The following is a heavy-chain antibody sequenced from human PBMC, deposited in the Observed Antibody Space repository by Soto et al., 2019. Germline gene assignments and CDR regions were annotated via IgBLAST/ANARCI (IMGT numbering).Heavy chain of an antibody. CDR2: ISSSSSYI. Sequence: EVQLVESGGGLVKPGGSLRLSCAASGFTFSSYSMNWVRQAPGKGLEWVSSISSSSSYIYYADSVKGRFTISRDNAKNSLYLQRNSLRAEDTAVYYCARDRQWPSYFDYWGQGTLVTVSS. CDR1: GFTFSSYS. CDR3: ARDRQWPSYFDY. J-gene: IGHJ4*02. V-gene: IGHV3-21*01. D-gene: IGHD6-19*01.